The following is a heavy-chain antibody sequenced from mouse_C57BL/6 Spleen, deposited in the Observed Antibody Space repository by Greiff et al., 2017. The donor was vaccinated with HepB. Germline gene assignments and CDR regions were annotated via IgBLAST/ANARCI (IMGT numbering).Heavy chain of an antibody. V-gene: IGHV1-15*01. Sequence: VQLQQSGAELVRPGASVTLSCKASGYTFTDYEMHWVKQTPVHGLEWIGAIDPETGGTAYNQKFKGKAILTADKSASTAYMELRSLTSEDSAVDYCTRGIRDAMDYWGQGTSVTVSS. J-gene: IGHJ4*01. CDR1: GYTFTDYE. D-gene: IGHD2-4*01. CDR3: TRGIRDAMDY. CDR2: IDPETGGT.